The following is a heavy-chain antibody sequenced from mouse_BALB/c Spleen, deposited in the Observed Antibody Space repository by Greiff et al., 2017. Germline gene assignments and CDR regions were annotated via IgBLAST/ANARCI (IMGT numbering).Heavy chain of an antibody. CDR3: ARYYYAMDC. CDR1: GYSITSDYA. CDR2: ISYSGST. V-gene: IGHV3-2*02. J-gene: IGHJ4*01. Sequence: DVQLQESGPGLVKPSQSLSLTCTVTGYSITSDYAWHWIRQLPGNTLEWMGYISYSGSTSYNPSLKSRIPITRDTSKNQFFLQLNSVTTEDTATYYCARYYYAMDCWGEGTAVTVSA.